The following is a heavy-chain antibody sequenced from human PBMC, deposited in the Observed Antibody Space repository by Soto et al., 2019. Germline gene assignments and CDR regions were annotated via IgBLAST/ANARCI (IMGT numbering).Heavy chain of an antibody. Sequence: SETLSLTCTVSGGSISSYYWSWIRQPPGKGLEWIGYIYYSGSTYYNPSLKSRVTISVDTSKNQFSLKLSSVTAADTAVYYCARDGGQQLVNWFDPWGQGTLVTVSS. CDR1: GGSISSYY. V-gene: IGHV4-59*12. J-gene: IGHJ5*02. D-gene: IGHD6-13*01. CDR3: ARDGGQQLVNWFDP. CDR2: IYYSGST.